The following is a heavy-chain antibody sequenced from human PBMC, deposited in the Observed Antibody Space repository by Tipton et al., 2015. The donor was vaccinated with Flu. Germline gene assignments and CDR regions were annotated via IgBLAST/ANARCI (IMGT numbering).Heavy chain of an antibody. J-gene: IGHJ4*02. Sequence: TLSLTCTVSYNSISTYYWAWIRQPPGKGLEWIRSFSYIGITGYNPSLSSRVTISGDTSKNQFSLRLSSVTAADTAVYYCARGTNSISSLPFDSWGRGTLVTVSS. CDR3: ARGTNSISSLPFDS. CDR2: FSYIGIT. CDR1: YNSISTYY. D-gene: IGHD6-6*01. V-gene: IGHV4-59*08.